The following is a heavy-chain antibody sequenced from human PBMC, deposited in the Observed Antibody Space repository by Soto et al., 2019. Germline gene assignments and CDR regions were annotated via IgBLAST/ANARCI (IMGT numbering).Heavy chain of an antibody. CDR2: ISYDGSNK. Sequence: QVQLVESGGGVVQPGRSLRLSCAASGFTFSSYGMHWVRQAPGKGLEWVAVISYDGSNKYCADSVKGRFTISRDNSKNTLYLQMNSLRAEDTAVYYCAKVRYGDPDYYGMDVWGQGTTVTVSS. V-gene: IGHV3-30*18. CDR1: GFTFSSYG. D-gene: IGHD4-17*01. CDR3: AKVRYGDPDYYGMDV. J-gene: IGHJ6*02.